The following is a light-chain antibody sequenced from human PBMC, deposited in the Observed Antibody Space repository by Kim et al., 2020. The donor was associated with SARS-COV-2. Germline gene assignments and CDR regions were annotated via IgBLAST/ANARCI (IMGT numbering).Light chain of an antibody. CDR2: KDN. Sequence: SYELTQPSSVSVSPGQTARITCSGDVLAKNYARWFQQKPGQAPVLVIYKDNERPSGIPERFSGSSSGTTVTLTISGAQVEDEADYYCYSAVDNNWVFGGGTKLTVL. V-gene: IGLV3-27*01. J-gene: IGLJ3*02. CDR3: YSAVDNNWV. CDR1: VLAKNY.